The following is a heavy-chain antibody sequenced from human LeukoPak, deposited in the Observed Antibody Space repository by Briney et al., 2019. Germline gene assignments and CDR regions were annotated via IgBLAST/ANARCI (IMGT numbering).Heavy chain of an antibody. Sequence: PSETLSLTCTVSGGSISSSSYYWGWIRQPPGKGLEWIGSIYYSGSTYYSPSLKSRVTISVDTSKNQFSLKLSSVTAADTAVYYCARSGSYYIDFDYWGQGTLVTVSS. CDR3: ARSGSYYIDFDY. CDR1: GGSISSSSYY. V-gene: IGHV4-39*01. J-gene: IGHJ4*02. D-gene: IGHD3-10*01. CDR2: IYYSGST.